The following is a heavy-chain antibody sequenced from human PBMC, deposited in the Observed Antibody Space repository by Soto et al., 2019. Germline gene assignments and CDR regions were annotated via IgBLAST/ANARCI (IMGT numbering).Heavy chain of an antibody. CDR1: GYTFTGYY. Sequence: QVQLVQSGSEVKKPGASVKVSCKASGYTFTGYYLHWVRQAPGQGLEWLGWMNPNSGGTHYPQKYQGRVTMTGDTSISTAYMELSRLESDDTAVYHCVRERSIAASKEYFQYWGQGTLVIVSS. V-gene: IGHV1-2*02. J-gene: IGHJ1*01. CDR3: VRERSIAASKEYFQY. D-gene: IGHD6-25*01. CDR2: MNPNSGGT.